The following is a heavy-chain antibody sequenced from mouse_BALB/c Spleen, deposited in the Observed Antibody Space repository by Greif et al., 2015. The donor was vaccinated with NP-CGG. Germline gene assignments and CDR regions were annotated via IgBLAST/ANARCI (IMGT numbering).Heavy chain of an antibody. CDR1: GFNIKDTY. CDR3: AAYYYGPAWFAY. Sequence: VQLKQSGAELVKPGASVKLSCTASGFNIKDTYMHWVKQRPEQGLEWIGRIDPANGNTKYDPKFQGKATITADTSSNTAYLQLSSLTSEDTAVYYCAAYYYGPAWFAYWGQGTLVTVFA. D-gene: IGHD1-1*01. CDR2: IDPANGNT. J-gene: IGHJ3*01. V-gene: IGHV14-3*02.